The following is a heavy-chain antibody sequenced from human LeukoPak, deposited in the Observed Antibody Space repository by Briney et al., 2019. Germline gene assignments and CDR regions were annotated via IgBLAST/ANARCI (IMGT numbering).Heavy chain of an antibody. Sequence: PGGSLRLSCAASGFTFSSYGIHWVRQAPGKGLEWVAVISYDGSNKYYGDSVKGRFTISRDNSKNTLYLQMNSLRAEDTAVYYCARDWSGMDVWGQGTTVTVSS. J-gene: IGHJ6*02. CDR1: GFTFSSYG. CDR2: ISYDGSNK. CDR3: ARDWSGMDV. V-gene: IGHV3-30*03.